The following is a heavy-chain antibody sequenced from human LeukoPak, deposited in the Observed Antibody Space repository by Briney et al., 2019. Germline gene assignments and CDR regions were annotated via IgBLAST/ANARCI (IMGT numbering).Heavy chain of an antibody. Sequence: ASVKVSXKASGFTFTSSAMQWVRQARGQRLEWIGWIVVGSGNTNYAQKFQERVTITRDMSTSTAYMELSSLRSEDTAVYYCAAHVYSSSWIYYYYYMDVWGKGTTVTVSS. CDR1: GFTFTSSA. D-gene: IGHD6-13*01. CDR2: IVVGSGNT. V-gene: IGHV1-58*02. J-gene: IGHJ6*03. CDR3: AAHVYSSSWIYYYYYMDV.